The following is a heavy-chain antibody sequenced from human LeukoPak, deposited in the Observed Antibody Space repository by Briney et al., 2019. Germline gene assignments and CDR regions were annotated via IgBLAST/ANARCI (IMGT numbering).Heavy chain of an antibody. V-gene: IGHV3-7*01. J-gene: IGHJ6*02. CDR1: GFTFSSYW. CDR2: IKQDGSEK. Sequence: PGGSLRLSCAASGFTFSSYWMSWVRQAPGKGLEWVANIKQDGSEKYYVDSVKGRFTISRDNAKNSLYLQMNSLRAEDTAVYYCAAIGYSYGYSYYYYGMDVWGQGTTVTVSS. CDR3: AAIGYSYGYSYYYYGMDV. D-gene: IGHD5-18*01.